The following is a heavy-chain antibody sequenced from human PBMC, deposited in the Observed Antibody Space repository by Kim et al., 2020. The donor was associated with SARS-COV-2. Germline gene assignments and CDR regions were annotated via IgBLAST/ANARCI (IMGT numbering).Heavy chain of an antibody. Sequence: SETLSLTCTVSGYSISSGYFWGWVRQPPGKGLEWIGSIHHSGSTYYNPSLKSRVTISVDTAKNHFSLQLTSVTAADTAVYYCARYPGSGSRYFDYWGQGTLVTVSS. CDR2: IHHSGST. V-gene: IGHV4-38-2*02. D-gene: IGHD3-10*01. CDR3: ARYPGSGSRYFDY. CDR1: GYSISSGYF. J-gene: IGHJ4*02.